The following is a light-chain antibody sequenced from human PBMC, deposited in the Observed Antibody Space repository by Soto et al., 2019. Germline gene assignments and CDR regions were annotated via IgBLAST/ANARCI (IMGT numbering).Light chain of an antibody. CDR3: QQYGSSPGT. V-gene: IGKV3-20*01. J-gene: IGKJ1*01. Sequence: EFVLTQSPGTLSLSPGERATLSCRASQSVSSSYLAWYQQKPGQAPKLLIFGASIRATDIPDRFSGSGSGTDFTLTISRLEPEDFAVYYCQQYGSSPGTFGQGTKVDIK. CDR1: QSVSSSY. CDR2: GAS.